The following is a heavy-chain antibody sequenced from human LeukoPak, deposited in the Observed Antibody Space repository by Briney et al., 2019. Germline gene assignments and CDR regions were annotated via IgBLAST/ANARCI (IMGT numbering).Heavy chain of an antibody. J-gene: IGHJ2*01. CDR3: AGPLKSIAARYFDL. CDR1: GYTFTGYY. V-gene: IGHV1-69*02. Sequence: SVKVSCKASGYTFTGYYMHWVRQAPGQGLEWMGRIIPILGIINYAQKFQGRVTIAADKSTSTAYMELSSLRSEDTAVYYCAGPLKSIAARYFDLWGRGTLVTVSS. D-gene: IGHD6-6*01. CDR2: IIPILGII.